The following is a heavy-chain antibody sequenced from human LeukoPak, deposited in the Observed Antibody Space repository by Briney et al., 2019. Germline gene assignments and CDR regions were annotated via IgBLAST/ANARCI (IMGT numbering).Heavy chain of an antibody. CDR2: IYHSGST. V-gene: IGHV4-38-2*01. Sequence: PPETLSHTCVVSGYSISSGYYWGWIRQPPGKGLEWIGSIYHSGSTHYNPSLKSRVTISVDTPKNQFSLKLSSVTAADTAVYYCASQLRYFDWSYYFDYWGQGTLVTVSS. D-gene: IGHD3-9*01. CDR3: ASQLRYFDWSYYFDY. CDR1: GYSISSGYY. J-gene: IGHJ4*02.